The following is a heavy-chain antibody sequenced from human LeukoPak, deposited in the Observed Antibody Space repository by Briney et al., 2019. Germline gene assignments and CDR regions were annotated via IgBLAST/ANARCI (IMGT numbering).Heavy chain of an antibody. J-gene: IGHJ4*02. CDR2: TYYRSKWYY. CDR1: GDTVSSNSAA. V-gene: IGHV6-1*01. Sequence: SQTLSLTCAISGDTVSSNSAAWNWIRQSPSRGLEWLGRTYYRSKWYYDYADSVKSRIAINPDTSKNQFSLQLDSVTPEDTALYYCARSEQWLDNWGQGTLVTVSS. CDR3: ARSEQWLDN. D-gene: IGHD6-19*01.